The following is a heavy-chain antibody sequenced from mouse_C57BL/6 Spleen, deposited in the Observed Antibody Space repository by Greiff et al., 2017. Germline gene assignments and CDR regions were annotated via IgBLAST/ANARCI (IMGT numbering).Heavy chain of an antibody. CDR1: GYSITSGYY. Sequence: EVKLLESGPGLVKPSQSLSLTCSVTGYSITSGYYWNWLRQFPGNKLEWMGYISYDGSNNYNPSLKNRISITRDTSKNQFFLKLNSVTTEDTATYYCARDQEDYGSSRRFAYWGQGTLVTVSA. D-gene: IGHD1-1*01. CDR3: ARDQEDYGSSRRFAY. CDR2: ISYDGSN. J-gene: IGHJ3*01. V-gene: IGHV3-6*01.